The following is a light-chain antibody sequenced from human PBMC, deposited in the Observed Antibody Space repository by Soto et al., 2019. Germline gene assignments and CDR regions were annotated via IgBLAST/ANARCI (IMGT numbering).Light chain of an antibody. CDR3: CSYAGSSTFYV. CDR2: EVS. J-gene: IGLJ1*01. Sequence: QSALTQPASVSESPGQSITISCTGTSSDVGNYNLVSWYQQHPGKAPKLTIYEVSKRPSGVSNRSSGSKSGNTASLTISGLQAEYEADYYCCSYAGSSTFYVFGTGTKVTVL. V-gene: IGLV2-23*02. CDR1: SSDVGNYNL.